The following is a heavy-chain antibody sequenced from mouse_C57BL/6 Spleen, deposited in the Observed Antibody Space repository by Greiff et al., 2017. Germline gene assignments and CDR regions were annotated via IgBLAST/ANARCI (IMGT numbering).Heavy chain of an antibody. CDR3: ARPLTYYGSSYYAMDY. J-gene: IGHJ4*01. V-gene: IGHV5-4*03. CDR2: ISAGGSYT. D-gene: IGHD1-1*01. Sequence: EVKLMESGGGLVKPGGSLKLSCAASGFTFSSYAMSWVRQTPEKRLEWVATISAGGSYTYYPDNVKGRFTISRDNAKNKLDLQMSHLKSEDTAMYYCARPLTYYGSSYYAMDYWGQGTSVTVSS. CDR1: GFTFSSYA.